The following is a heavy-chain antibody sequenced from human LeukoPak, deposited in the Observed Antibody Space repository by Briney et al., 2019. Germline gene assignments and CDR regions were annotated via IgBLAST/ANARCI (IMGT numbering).Heavy chain of an antibody. V-gene: IGHV1-69*05. CDR1: GGTFSSYA. CDR2: IIPIFGTA. J-gene: IGHJ6*03. Sequence: SVKVSCKASGGTFSSYAISWVRQAPGQELEWMGGIIPIFGTANYAQKFQGRVTITTDESTSTAYMELSSLRSEDTAVYYCARVGGAAVTTEYYYYYMDVWGKGTTVTVSS. D-gene: IGHD4-11*01. CDR3: ARVGGAAVTTEYYYYYMDV.